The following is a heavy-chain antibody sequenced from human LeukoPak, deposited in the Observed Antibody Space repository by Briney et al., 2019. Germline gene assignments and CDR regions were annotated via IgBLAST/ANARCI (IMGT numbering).Heavy chain of an antibody. Sequence: GASVKVSCKASGYTFTGYYMHWVRQAPGQGLEWMGWINPNSGGTNYAQKFQGRVTMTEDISTDTAYMELSSLRSEDTAVYYCATFYGGSYPPRGPFDYWGQGTLVTVSS. CDR3: ATFYGGSYPPRGPFDY. V-gene: IGHV1-2*02. J-gene: IGHJ4*02. D-gene: IGHD1-26*01. CDR1: GYTFTGYY. CDR2: INPNSGGT.